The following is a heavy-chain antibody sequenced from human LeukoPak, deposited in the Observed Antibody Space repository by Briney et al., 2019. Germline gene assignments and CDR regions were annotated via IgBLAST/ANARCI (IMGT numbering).Heavy chain of an antibody. CDR1: GGSISSFY. Sequence: PSETLSLTCTLSGGSISSFYWSWIRQPPGKGREWIGYIYYSGSTNYNPSLKSRVTISVDTSKNQFSLKLSSVTAADTAVYYCARVPGVAATSYYFDYWGQGTLVTVSS. D-gene: IGHD2-15*01. CDR2: IYYSGST. J-gene: IGHJ4*02. V-gene: IGHV4-59*01. CDR3: ARVPGVAATSYYFDY.